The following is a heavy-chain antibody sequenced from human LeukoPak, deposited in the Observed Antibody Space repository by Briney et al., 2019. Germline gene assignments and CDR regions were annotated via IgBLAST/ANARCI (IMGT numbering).Heavy chain of an antibody. Sequence: SETLSLTCTVSGGSISSSTYYWGWIRQPPGKGLEWIGSIYDSGSTYYNPSLKSRVTISVDSSKNQFSLKLSSVTAADTAVYYCASRGTGALGEGGMDVWGQGTTVTVSS. CDR1: GGSISSSTYY. J-gene: IGHJ6*02. V-gene: IGHV4-39*01. CDR2: IYDSGST. CDR3: ASRGTGALGEGGMDV. D-gene: IGHD1-1*01.